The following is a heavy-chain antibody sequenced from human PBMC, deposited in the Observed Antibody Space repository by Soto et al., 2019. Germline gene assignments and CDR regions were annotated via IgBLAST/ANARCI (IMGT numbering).Heavy chain of an antibody. CDR2: IIPIFGTA. CDR3: ARDSDTYYYDSSGYYFDAFDI. CDR1: GGTFSSYA. D-gene: IGHD3-22*01. V-gene: IGHV1-69*13. J-gene: IGHJ3*02. Sequence: SVKVSCKASGGTFSSYAISWVRQAPGQGLEWMGGIIPIFGTANYAQKFQGRVTITADESTSTAYMELSSLRSGDTAVYYCARDSDTYYYDSSGYYFDAFDIWGQGTMVTVS.